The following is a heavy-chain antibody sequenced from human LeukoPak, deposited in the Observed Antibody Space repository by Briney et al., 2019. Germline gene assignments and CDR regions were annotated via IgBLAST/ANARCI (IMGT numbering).Heavy chain of an antibody. Sequence: SETLSLTCTVSGGSISSSSYYWGWIRQPPGKGLEWIGSMYYSGSTYYNPSLKSRVTISVDTSKNQFSLKLSSVTAADTAVYYCAGRPYYDILTGPDGAFDIWGQGTMVTVSS. D-gene: IGHD3-9*01. J-gene: IGHJ3*02. V-gene: IGHV4-39*01. CDR1: GGSISSSSYY. CDR2: MYYSGST. CDR3: AGRPYYDILTGPDGAFDI.